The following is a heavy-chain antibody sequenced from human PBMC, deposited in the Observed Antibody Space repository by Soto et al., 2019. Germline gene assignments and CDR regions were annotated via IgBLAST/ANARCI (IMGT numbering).Heavy chain of an antibody. CDR1: GGSISIGGYY. Sequence: SETLSLTCPVSGGSISIGGYYWIWIRQHPGNCLEWIGYIYYSGSTYYNPSLKSRVTISVDTSKNQFSLKLSSVTAADTAVYYCARVGYYDSSGYFLGAFDIWGQGTMVTVSS. CDR2: IYYSGST. V-gene: IGHV4-31*03. CDR3: ARVGYYDSSGYFLGAFDI. J-gene: IGHJ3*02. D-gene: IGHD3-22*01.